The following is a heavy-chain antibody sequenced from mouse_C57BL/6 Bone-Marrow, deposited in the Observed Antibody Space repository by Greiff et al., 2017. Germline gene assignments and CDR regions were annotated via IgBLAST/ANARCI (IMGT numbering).Heavy chain of an antibody. CDR3: ARGRLWFYFDY. CDR2: ILPGSGST. D-gene: IGHD2-2*01. V-gene: IGHV1-9*01. Sequence: QVQLKESGAELVKPGASVKLSCTATGYTFTGYWIEWVKQRPGHGLEWIGEILPGSGSTNYNEKFKGKATFTADTASHTAYMQLSSLTTEDSAIYYCARGRLWFYFDYWGQGTALTVSS. CDR1: GYTFTGYW. J-gene: IGHJ2*01.